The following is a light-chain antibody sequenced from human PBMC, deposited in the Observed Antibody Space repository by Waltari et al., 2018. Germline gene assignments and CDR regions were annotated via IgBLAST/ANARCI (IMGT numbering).Light chain of an antibody. CDR3: CSYAGTPRVV. J-gene: IGLJ2*01. Sequence: QSALTQPASVSGSPGQSTTIPCTGTNNATGRYNLVPRYQPHPGKAPKVLTFEVNKRPSGVSNRFSGSKSGNTASLTVSGLHPEDEADYYCCSYAGTPRVVFGGGTKLTVL. CDR1: NNATGRYNL. CDR2: EVN. V-gene: IGLV2-23*02.